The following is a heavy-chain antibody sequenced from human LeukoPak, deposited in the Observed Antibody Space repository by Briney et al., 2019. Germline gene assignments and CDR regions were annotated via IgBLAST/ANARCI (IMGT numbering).Heavy chain of an antibody. CDR2: INPNSGGT. CDR3: ARDKNPIRAAGTRGWFDP. Sequence: ASVKVSCKASGYTFTGYYMHWVRQAPGQGLEWMGWINPNSGGTNYAQKFQGRATMTRDTSINIVYMDLSRLISDDTAIYYCARDKNPIRAAGTRGWFDPWGQGILVTVSS. V-gene: IGHV1-2*02. CDR1: GYTFTGYY. J-gene: IGHJ5*02. D-gene: IGHD6-13*01.